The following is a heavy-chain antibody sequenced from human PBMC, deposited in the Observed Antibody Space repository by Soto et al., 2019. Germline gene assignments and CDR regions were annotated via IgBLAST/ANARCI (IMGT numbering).Heavy chain of an antibody. V-gene: IGHV3-23*01. Sequence: GGSLRLSCAASGFTFSIYAMTWVRQAPGKGLEWVSTTGGNGRTTYYADSVKGRFTVSRDNSKNTLELQMSSLRAEDTAVYYCATVHNTSRSFDYWGQGTLVTVSS. J-gene: IGHJ4*02. CDR2: TGGNGRTT. CDR1: GFTFSIYA. CDR3: ATVHNTSRSFDY. D-gene: IGHD1-20*01.